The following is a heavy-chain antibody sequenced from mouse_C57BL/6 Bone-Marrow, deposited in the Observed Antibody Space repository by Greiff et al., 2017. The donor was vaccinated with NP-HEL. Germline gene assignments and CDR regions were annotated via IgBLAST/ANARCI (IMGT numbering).Heavy chain of an antibody. CDR3: ARRLHYAMDY. CDR2: ISNGGGST. V-gene: IGHV5-12*01. Sequence: EVMLVESGGGLVQPGGSLKLSCAASGFTFSDYYMYWVRQTPEKRLEWVAYISNGGGSTYYPDTVKGRFTISRDNAKNTLYLQMSRLKSEDTAMYYGARRLHYAMDYWGQGTSVTVSS. J-gene: IGHJ4*01. CDR1: GFTFSDYY. D-gene: IGHD2-1*01.